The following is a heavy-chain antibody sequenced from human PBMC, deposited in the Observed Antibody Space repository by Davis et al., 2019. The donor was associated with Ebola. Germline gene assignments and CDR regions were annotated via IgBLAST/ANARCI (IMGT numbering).Heavy chain of an antibody. D-gene: IGHD3-3*01. Sequence: GESLKISCRASGYSFTGYWITWVRQMPGKGLEWMGIIYPGDSDTRYSPSFQGQVTISADKSISTAYLQWSSLKASDTAIYFCARHFVGKLFGMDVWGQGTMVTVSS. V-gene: IGHV5-51*01. CDR3: ARHFVGKLFGMDV. J-gene: IGHJ6*02. CDR2: IYPGDSDT. CDR1: GYSFTGYW.